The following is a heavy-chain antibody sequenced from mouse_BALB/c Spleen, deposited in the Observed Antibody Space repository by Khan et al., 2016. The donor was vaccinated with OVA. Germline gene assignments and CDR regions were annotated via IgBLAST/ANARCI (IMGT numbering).Heavy chain of an antibody. V-gene: IGHV1-76*01. CDR1: GYIFTSYW. D-gene: IGHD3-2*02. CDR2: IYPGTDTS. J-gene: IGHJ2*01. CDR3: AREEALYHCDY. Sequence: QVQLKESGAELVRPAASVKLSCTTSGYIFTSYWIHWVNQRSGQGLEWIARIYPGTDTSYYNEKFKDQATLTADKSSSTAYLQLSSLKSEDSDVSCCAREEALYHCDYWGQGTTLTVSS.